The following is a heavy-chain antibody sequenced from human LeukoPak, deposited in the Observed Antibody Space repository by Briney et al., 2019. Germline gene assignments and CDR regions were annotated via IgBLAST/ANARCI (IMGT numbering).Heavy chain of an antibody. J-gene: IGHJ4*02. D-gene: IGHD5-24*01. Sequence: GASVKVSCKASGGTFSSYAISWVRQAPGQGLEWMGGIIPIFGTANYAQKFQGRVTITADESTSTAYMELSSLRSEDTAVYYCARESPRGATIGGWGQGTLVTVSS. V-gene: IGHV1-69*13. CDR1: GGTFSSYA. CDR3: ARESPRGATIGG. CDR2: IIPIFGTA.